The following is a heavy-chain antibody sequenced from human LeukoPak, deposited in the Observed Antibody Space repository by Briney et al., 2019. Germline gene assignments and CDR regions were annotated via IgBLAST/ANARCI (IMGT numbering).Heavy chain of an antibody. D-gene: IGHD3-10*01. Sequence: GGSLRLSCAASGFNFSAYGMHWVRQAPGKGLEWVTFIRYDGNIKYYADSVKGRFTISRDNSRNTLDLQMNSLRVEDTAMYYCAKPTSLKDANYGLTVTNFWGQGILVTVSS. V-gene: IGHV3-30*02. J-gene: IGHJ4*02. CDR1: GFNFSAYG. CDR3: AKPTSLKDANYGLTVTNF. CDR2: IRYDGNIK.